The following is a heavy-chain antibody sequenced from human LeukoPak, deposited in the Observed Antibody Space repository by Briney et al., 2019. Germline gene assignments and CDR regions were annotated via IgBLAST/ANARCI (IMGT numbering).Heavy chain of an antibody. V-gene: IGHV1-18*04. CDR2: ISAYNGNT. D-gene: IGHD6-19*01. Sequence: ASVKVSCKASGYTFTGYYMHWVRQAPGQGLEWMGWISAYNGNTDYAQKLQGRVTMTTDTSTSTAYMELRSLRSDDTAVYYCARCHPIAVAVNWFDPWGQGTLVTVSS. CDR3: ARCHPIAVAVNWFDP. CDR1: GYTFTGYY. J-gene: IGHJ5*02.